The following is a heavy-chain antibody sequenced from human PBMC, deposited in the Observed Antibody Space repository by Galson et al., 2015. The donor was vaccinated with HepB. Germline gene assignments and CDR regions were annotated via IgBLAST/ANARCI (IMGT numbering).Heavy chain of an antibody. J-gene: IGHJ3*02. CDR1: GFTFSSYS. D-gene: IGHD1/OR15-1a*01. CDR2: ISSSSSYI. Sequence: SLRLSCAASGFTFSSYSMNWVRQAPGKGLEWVSSISSSSSYIYYADSVKGRFTISRDNAKNSLYLQMNSLRAEDTAVYYCARDEQFLRSDDAFDIWGQGTMVTVSS. CDR3: ARDEQFLRSDDAFDI. V-gene: IGHV3-21*01.